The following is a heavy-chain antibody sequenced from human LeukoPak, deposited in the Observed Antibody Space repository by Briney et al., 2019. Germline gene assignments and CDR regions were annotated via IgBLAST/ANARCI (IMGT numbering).Heavy chain of an antibody. J-gene: IGHJ3*01. CDR3: ARVRITGTIGGAFDF. V-gene: IGHV3-11*04. CDR1: GFTFSDYY. CDR2: ISSSGSTI. Sequence: GGSLRLSCAASGFTFSDYYMSWIRQAPGKGLEWVSYISSSGSTIYYADSVKGRFTISRDNAKNTLYLQMNSLRAEDTAVYYSARVRITGTIGGAFDFWGQGTMVTVSS. D-gene: IGHD1-7*01.